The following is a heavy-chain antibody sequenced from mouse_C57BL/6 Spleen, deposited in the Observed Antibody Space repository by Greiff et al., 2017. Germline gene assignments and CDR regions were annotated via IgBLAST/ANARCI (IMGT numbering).Heavy chain of an antibody. J-gene: IGHJ3*01. D-gene: IGHD2-4*01. Sequence: VQLQQSGPELVKPGASVKISCKASGYAFSSSWLNWVKQRPGKGLEWIGRIYPGDGDTNYNGKFKGKATLTADKSSSTAYMQLSSLTSEDSAVYFCAREIILDDDDWFAYWGQGTLVTVSA. CDR3: AREIILDDDDWFAY. CDR2: IYPGDGDT. CDR1: GYAFSSSW. V-gene: IGHV1-82*01.